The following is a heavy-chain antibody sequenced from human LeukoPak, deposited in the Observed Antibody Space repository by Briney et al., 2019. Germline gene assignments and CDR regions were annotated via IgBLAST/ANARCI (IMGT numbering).Heavy chain of an antibody. CDR1: GGSISSGSYY. J-gene: IGHJ4*02. Sequence: PSQTLSLTCTVSGGSISSGSYYWSWIRQPAGKGLEWIGRIYTSGSTNYNSSLKSRVTISVDTSKNEFSLKLTSVTAADTAVYYCARVARHDYTYYPGGNYFDYWGQGTLVTVSS. V-gene: IGHV4-61*02. CDR2: IYTSGST. CDR3: ARVARHDYTYYPGGNYFDY. D-gene: IGHD4-11*01.